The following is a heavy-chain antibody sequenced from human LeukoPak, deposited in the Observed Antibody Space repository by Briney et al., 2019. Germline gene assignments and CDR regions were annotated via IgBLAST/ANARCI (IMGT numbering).Heavy chain of an antibody. Sequence: SSVKVSCKASGYTFIRYYMHWVRQAPGQGLEWMGIINPSGGSTSYAQKFQGRVTMTRDTSTSTVYMELSRLRSEDTAVYYCARGGYGDRIDYWGQGTLVSVSS. CDR3: ARGGYGDRIDY. V-gene: IGHV1-46*01. CDR1: GYTFIRYY. J-gene: IGHJ4*02. D-gene: IGHD4-17*01. CDR2: INPSGGST.